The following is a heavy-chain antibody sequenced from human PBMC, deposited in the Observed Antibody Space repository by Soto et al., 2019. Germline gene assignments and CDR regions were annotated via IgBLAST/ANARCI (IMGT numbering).Heavy chain of an antibody. Sequence: SETLSLTCTVSGGSISSADYYWSWVRQPPGKGLEWIGYIYYSGSTFFNPSLKSRVTISKDTSRNQFSLRLNSVTAADTAVYYCARAIVVTIGGMDVWGQGTTVTV. V-gene: IGHV4-30-4*01. D-gene: IGHD5-12*01. J-gene: IGHJ6*02. CDR1: GGSISSADYY. CDR2: IYYSGST. CDR3: ARAIVVTIGGMDV.